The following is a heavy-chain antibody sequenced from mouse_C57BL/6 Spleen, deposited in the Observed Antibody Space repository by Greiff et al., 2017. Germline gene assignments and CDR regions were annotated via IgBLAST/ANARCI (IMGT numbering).Heavy chain of an antibody. J-gene: IGHJ4*01. V-gene: IGHV6-6*01. Sequence: EVQLVESGGGLVQPGGSMKLSCAASGFTFSDAWMDWVRQSPEKGLEWVAEIRNKANNHATYYADSVKGRFTNSRDDSKSSVYLQMNSLRAEDTGIYYCTRPATTVVEGYAMDYWGQGTSVTVSS. CDR2: IRNKANNHAT. CDR1: GFTFSDAW. D-gene: IGHD1-1*01. CDR3: TRPATTVVEGYAMDY.